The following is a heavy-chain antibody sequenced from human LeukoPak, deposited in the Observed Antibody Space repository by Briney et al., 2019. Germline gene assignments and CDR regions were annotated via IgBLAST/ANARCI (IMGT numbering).Heavy chain of an antibody. CDR2: ISWNSGSI. D-gene: IGHD3-22*01. CDR3: AKDISYDSSGCRPYYFDY. Sequence: GGSLRLSCAASGFTFDDYAMHWVRQAPGKGLEWVSGISWNSGSIGYADSVKGRFTISRDNAKNSLYLQMNSLRAEDTALYYCAKDISYDSSGCRPYYFDYWGQGTLVTVSS. V-gene: IGHV3-9*01. J-gene: IGHJ4*02. CDR1: GFTFDDYA.